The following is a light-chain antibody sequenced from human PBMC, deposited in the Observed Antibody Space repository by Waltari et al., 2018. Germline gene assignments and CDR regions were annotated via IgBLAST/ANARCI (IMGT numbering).Light chain of an antibody. CDR2: LGS. J-gene: IGKJ3*01. CDR1: QSLLYDNGYNL. Sequence: EIVMTQSPLSLPVTPGEPASISCRSSQSLLYDNGYNLLDWYLQKPGQSPQLLIYLGSNRASGVPDRFSGSGSGTDFTLKISRVEADDVGVYYCMQALESPLTFGPGTKVDIK. CDR3: MQALESPLT. V-gene: IGKV2-28*01.